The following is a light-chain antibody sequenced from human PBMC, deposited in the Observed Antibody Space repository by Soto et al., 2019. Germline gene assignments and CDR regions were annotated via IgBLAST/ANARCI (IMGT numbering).Light chain of an antibody. V-gene: IGKV1-27*01. Sequence: DIPMTQSPSSLSASVGDRVTITCRASQGISNYLAWYQQKPGKVPKLLIYAASTLHSGVRTRFSGSRSGTDFALTIGSLQPEDVATYYCPKYSSAPHPFGQGPKLEIK. J-gene: IGKJ2*01. CDR2: AAS. CDR3: PKYSSAPHP. CDR1: QGISNY.